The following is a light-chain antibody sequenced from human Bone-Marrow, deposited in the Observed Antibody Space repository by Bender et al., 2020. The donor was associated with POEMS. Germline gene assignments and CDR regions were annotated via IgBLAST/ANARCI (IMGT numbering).Light chain of an antibody. CDR2: DVS. J-gene: IGLJ1*01. CDR3: CSYAGSYKFV. V-gene: IGLV2-11*01. Sequence: QSALTQPASVSGSPGQSVTISCTGTSSNVGDYTLVSWYQHHPGRAPKLLIHDVSQRPSGVPDRFSASKSGNTASLTISGLQADDEADYYCCSYAGSYKFVFGTGTQVTV. CDR1: SSNVGDYTL.